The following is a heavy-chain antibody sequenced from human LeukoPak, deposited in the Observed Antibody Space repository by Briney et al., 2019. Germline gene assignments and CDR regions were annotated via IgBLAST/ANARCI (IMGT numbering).Heavy chain of an antibody. CDR2: IIPIFGTA. Sequence: GSLVKVSCKASGGTFSSYAISWVRQAPGQGLEWMGGIIPIFGTANYAQKFQGRVTITADESTSTAYMELSSLRSEDTAVYYCARGRSYCSSTSCYNWFDPWGQGTLVTVSS. D-gene: IGHD2-2*01. J-gene: IGHJ5*02. CDR1: GGTFSSYA. CDR3: ARGRSYCSSTSCYNWFDP. V-gene: IGHV1-69*01.